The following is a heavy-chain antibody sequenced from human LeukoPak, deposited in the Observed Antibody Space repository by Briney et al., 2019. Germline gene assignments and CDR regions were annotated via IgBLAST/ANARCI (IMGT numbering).Heavy chain of an antibody. CDR1: GYTFTSYY. V-gene: IGHV1-46*01. CDR3: ARDAVVVPAARLAELDP. D-gene: IGHD2-2*01. J-gene: IGHJ5*02. CDR2: INPSGGST. Sequence: ASVKVSCKASGYTFTSYYMHWVRQAPGQGLEWMGIINPSGGSTSYAQKFQGRVTMTRDMSTSTVYMELSSLRSEDTAVYYCARDAVVVPAARLAELDPWGQGTLVTVSS.